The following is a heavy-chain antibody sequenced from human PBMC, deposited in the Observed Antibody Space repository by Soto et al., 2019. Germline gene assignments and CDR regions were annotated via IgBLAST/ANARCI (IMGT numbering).Heavy chain of an antibody. CDR3: ATARSITMIVGVTDWGNWFDP. D-gene: IGHD3-22*01. CDR2: INPNSGGT. V-gene: IGHV1-2*02. J-gene: IGHJ5*02. Sequence: ASVKVSCKASGYTFTGYYMHWVRQAPGQGLEWMGWINPNSGGTNYAQKFQGRVTMTRDTSISTAYMELSRLRSDDTAVYYCATARSITMIVGVTDWGNWFDPWGQGTLVTVSS. CDR1: GYTFTGYY.